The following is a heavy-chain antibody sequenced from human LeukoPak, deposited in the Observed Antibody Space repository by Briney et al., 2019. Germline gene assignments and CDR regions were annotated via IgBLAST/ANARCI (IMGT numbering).Heavy chain of an antibody. CDR1: GGSISSSSYY. CDR3: AREVPGSGSYYNFDY. V-gene: IGHV4-39*07. CDR2: IYYSGST. J-gene: IGHJ4*02. Sequence: SETLSLTCTVSGGSISSSSYYWGWIRQPPGKGLEWIGSIYYSGSTYYNPSLKSRVTISVDTSKNQFSLKLSSVTAADTAVYYCAREVPGSGSYYNFDYWGQGTLVTVSS. D-gene: IGHD3-10*01.